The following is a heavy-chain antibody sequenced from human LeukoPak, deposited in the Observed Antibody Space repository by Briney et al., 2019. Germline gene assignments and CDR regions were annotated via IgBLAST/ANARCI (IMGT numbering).Heavy chain of an antibody. CDR1: GLTFSSYG. J-gene: IGHJ3*02. V-gene: IGHV3-15*01. CDR2: TKSKTDGGTT. CDR3: TRQQLVLDI. D-gene: IGHD6-13*01. Sequence: GGSLRLSCAASGLTFSSYGMHWVRQAPGKGLEWVGHTKSKTDGGTTDYAAPVKGRFTISRDDSKNTLYLQVNSLKTEDTAVYYCTRQQLVLDIWGQGTMVTVSS.